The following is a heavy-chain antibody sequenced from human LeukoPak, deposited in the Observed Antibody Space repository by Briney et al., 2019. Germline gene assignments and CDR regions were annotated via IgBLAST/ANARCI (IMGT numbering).Heavy chain of an antibody. CDR2: ISAYDGNT. CDR1: GYTFTTYG. CDR3: ARGYDFWSGSYPYYMDV. J-gene: IGHJ6*03. V-gene: IGHV1-18*01. D-gene: IGHD3-3*01. Sequence: ASVKVSCKASGYTFTTYGISWVRQAPGQGLEWMGWISAYDGNTNYAQRVQGRVTMTTDTSTSTAYMELRSLRSDDTAVYYCARGYDFWSGSYPYYMDVWGKGTSVTVSS.